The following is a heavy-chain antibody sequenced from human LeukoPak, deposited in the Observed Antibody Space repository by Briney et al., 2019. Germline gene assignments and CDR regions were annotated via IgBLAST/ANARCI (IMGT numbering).Heavy chain of an antibody. CDR1: GGSISSGTYS. Sequence: SETLSLTCTVSGGSISSGTYSWSWIRQPAGKGLEWIGRIYSSGSASYNPSLNSRVTISVDTSKDQFSLKMSSVTAADTAVYYCARVGYGDYVGYFDYWGQGTLVTVSS. CDR3: ARVGYGDYVGYFDY. J-gene: IGHJ4*02. D-gene: IGHD4-17*01. V-gene: IGHV4-61*02. CDR2: IYSSGSA.